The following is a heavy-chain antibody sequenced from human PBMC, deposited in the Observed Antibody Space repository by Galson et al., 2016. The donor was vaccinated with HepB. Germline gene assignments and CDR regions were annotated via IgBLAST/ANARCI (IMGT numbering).Heavy chain of an antibody. D-gene: IGHD5-18*01. J-gene: IGHJ4*02. CDR2: IYYGGDT. Sequence: TLSLTCTVSGGSITNGGYYWSWIRQHPGKGLEWIGDIYYGGDTYYNPSLESRVTISLDTSKNHFSLKLRSVTVADTAFYYCASGYNYGSPLAFWGQGTLVTVSS. V-gene: IGHV4-31*03. CDR1: GGSITNGGYY. CDR3: ASGYNYGSPLAF.